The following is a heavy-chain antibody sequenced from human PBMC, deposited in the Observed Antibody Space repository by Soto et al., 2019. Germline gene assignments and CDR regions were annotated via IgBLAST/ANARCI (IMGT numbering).Heavy chain of an antibody. D-gene: IGHD2-15*01. CDR3: ARASDFAIVVVVAATPVFYFDY. J-gene: IGHJ4*02. CDR1: GGSFSGYY. V-gene: IGHV4-34*01. Sequence: SETLSLTCAVYGGSFSGYYWSWIRQPPGKGLEWIGEINHSGSTNYNPSLKSRVTISVDTSKNQSSLKLSSVTAADTAVYYCARASDFAIVVVVAATPVFYFDYWGQGTLVTVSS. CDR2: INHSGST.